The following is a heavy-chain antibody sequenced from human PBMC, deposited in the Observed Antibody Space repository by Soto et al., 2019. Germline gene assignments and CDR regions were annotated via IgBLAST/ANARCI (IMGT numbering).Heavy chain of an antibody. D-gene: IGHD5-18*01. CDR3: ARRARGYRHGDAMDV. CDR2: IYPGDSDT. Sequence: GESLKISCKGSGYSLTSYWIGWVRQMPGKGLEWMGIIYPGDSDTRYSPSFQHQFTISAANSISPAYLHWIRLKASDTAMHYCARRARGYRHGDAMDVWGQGRTVTVS. CDR1: GYSLTSYW. J-gene: IGHJ6*02. V-gene: IGHV5-51*01.